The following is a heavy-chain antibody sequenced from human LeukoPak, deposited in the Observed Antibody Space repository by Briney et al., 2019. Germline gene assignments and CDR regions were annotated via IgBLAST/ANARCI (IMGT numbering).Heavy chain of an antibody. CDR2: VYHSGST. D-gene: IGHD6-13*01. CDR1: GCSISSSNYY. CDR3: AILHFLYSTADNYFDY. Sequence: PSETLSLTYTVSGCSISSSNYYWGWVRQPPGTGLEWIGSVYHSGSTYYNPSLKSRVTISEDTSKNQFSLKLSSVTPADTAVYYCAILHFLYSTADNYFDYWGQGTLVTVSS. V-gene: IGHV4-39*01. J-gene: IGHJ4*02.